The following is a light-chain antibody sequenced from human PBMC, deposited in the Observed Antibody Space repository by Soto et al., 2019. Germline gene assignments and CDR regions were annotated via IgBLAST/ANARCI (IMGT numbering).Light chain of an antibody. CDR1: QSVSSN. V-gene: IGKV3-15*01. Sequence: EIVMTQSPATLSVSPGERATLSCRASQSVSSNLAWYQQKPGQAPRLLIYDASTRSTGIPARFSGSGSGTEFTLTISSLQSEDFAVYYCQQYNSCRTFGQGTKVEIK. J-gene: IGKJ1*01. CDR2: DAS. CDR3: QQYNSCRT.